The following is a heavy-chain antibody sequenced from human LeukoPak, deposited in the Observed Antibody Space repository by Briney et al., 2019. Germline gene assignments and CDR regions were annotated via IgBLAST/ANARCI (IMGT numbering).Heavy chain of an antibody. D-gene: IGHD1-26*01. Sequence: GGSPRLSCAASGFTFSSYAMSWVRQAPGKGLEWVSAISGSGGSTYYADSVKGRFTISRDNSKNTLYLQMNSLRAEDTAVYYCAKDIKVAGATLDYWGQGTLVTVSS. J-gene: IGHJ4*02. CDR2: ISGSGGST. CDR3: AKDIKVAGATLDY. CDR1: GFTFSSYA. V-gene: IGHV3-23*01.